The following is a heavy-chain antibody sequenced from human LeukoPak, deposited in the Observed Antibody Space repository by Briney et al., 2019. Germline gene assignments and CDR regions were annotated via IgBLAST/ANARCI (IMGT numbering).Heavy chain of an antibody. D-gene: IGHD2-2*02. CDR1: GGFFSGYY. V-gene: IGHV4-34*01. CDR3: AAPGYCSSTSCYTVDY. CDR2: IYYSGST. Sequence: SETLSLTCAVYGGFFSGYYWSWIRQPPGKGLEWIGSIYYSGSTYYNPSLKSRVTISVDTSKNQFSLKLSSVTAADTAVYYCAAPGYCSSTSCYTVDYWGQGTLVTVSS. J-gene: IGHJ4*02.